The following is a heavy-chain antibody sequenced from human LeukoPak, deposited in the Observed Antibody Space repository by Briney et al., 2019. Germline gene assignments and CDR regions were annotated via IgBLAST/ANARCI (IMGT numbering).Heavy chain of an antibody. J-gene: IGHJ4*02. CDR1: GVSFTSHW. CDR3: AASFRITGTTFYY. D-gene: IGHD1-20*01. V-gene: IGHV3-74*01. CDR2: ISGDGRIV. Sequence: GGSLRLSCAESGVSFTSHWMHWVRQAPGKGLVWVSHISGDGRIVSYVDSVKGRFTISRDTAKNTLILQMDSLRVEDTAVYYCAASFRITGTTFYYWGQGTMVTVSS.